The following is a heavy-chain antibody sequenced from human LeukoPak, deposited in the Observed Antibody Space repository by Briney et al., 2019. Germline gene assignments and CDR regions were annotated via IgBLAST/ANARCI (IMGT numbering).Heavy chain of an antibody. CDR1: GYTFTSYG. D-gene: IGHD2-21*02. V-gene: IGHV1-18*01. CDR3: ARDHSYCGGDCYSGYYYYYMDV. J-gene: IGHJ6*03. CDR2: ISAYNGNT. Sequence: ASVKVSCKASGYTFTSYGISWVRQAPGQGLEWMGWISAYNGNTNYAQKLQGRVTMTTDTSTSTAYMELRSLRSDDTAVYYCARDHSYCGGDCYSGYYYYYMDVWGKGTTVTISS.